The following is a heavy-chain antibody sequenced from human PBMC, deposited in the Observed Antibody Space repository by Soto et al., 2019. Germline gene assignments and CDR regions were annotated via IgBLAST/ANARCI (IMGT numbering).Heavy chain of an antibody. D-gene: IGHD2-21*02. CDR3: ASYCAGDCYRGFDT. CDR2: VTANSGVI. Sequence: EVQLLESGGGLVQPGGSLRLSCAASGFTFNNYVMTWVRQTPGKGLDWVSLVTANSGVIYYADSVKGRFTVSRDNSKNTLYLQMNSLRAEATALYYCASYCAGDCYRGFDTWGQGTLVTVSS. J-gene: IGHJ4*02. V-gene: IGHV3-23*01. CDR1: GFTFNNYV.